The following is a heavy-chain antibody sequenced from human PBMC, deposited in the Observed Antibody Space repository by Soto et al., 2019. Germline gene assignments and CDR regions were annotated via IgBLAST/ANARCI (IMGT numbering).Heavy chain of an antibody. J-gene: IGHJ4*02. CDR2: IYYSGST. CDR3: ARGVTGTAMVFPWGAPFDY. V-gene: IGHV4-59*01. D-gene: IGHD5-18*01. CDR1: GGSISSYY. Sequence: QVQLQESGPGLVKPSETLSLTCTVSGGSISSYYWSWIRQPPGKGLEWIGYIYYSGSTNYNPSLKSRVTISVDTSKNQFSLKLSSVTAADTALYYCARGVTGTAMVFPWGAPFDYWGQGTLVTVSS.